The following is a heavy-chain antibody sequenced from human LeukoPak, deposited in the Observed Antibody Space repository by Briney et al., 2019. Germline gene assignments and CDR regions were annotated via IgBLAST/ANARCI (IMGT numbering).Heavy chain of an antibody. D-gene: IGHD2-15*01. V-gene: IGHV4-59*08. CDR3: ARFEYCSGGSCYSALGP. CDR1: GVSISSYY. J-gene: IGHJ5*02. CDR2: IYYSGST. Sequence: SSETLSLTCTVSGVSISSYYWSWLRQPPGKGLEWIGYIYYSGSTNHNPSHKSRVTISVDTSKNQFSLKLSSVTAADTAVYYCARFEYCSGGSCYSALGPWGQGTLVTVSS.